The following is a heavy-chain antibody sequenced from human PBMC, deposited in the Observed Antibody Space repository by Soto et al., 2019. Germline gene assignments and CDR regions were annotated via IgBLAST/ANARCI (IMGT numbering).Heavy chain of an antibody. V-gene: IGHV4-34*01. J-gene: IGHJ5*02. D-gene: IGHD2-15*01. CDR1: GGSFSGYY. Sequence: PSETLSLTCAVYGGSFSGYYWNWIRQPPGKGLEWIGEINHSGSTNYNPSLKSRVTISVDTSKNHFSLKLTSLTVADTAVYYCAKGGCSGGSCYNWFDPWGQGTLVT. CDR2: INHSGST. CDR3: AKGGCSGGSCYNWFDP.